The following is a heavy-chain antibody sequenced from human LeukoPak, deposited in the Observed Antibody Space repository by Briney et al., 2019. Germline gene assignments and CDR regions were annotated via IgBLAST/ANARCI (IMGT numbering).Heavy chain of an antibody. D-gene: IGHD2-15*01. CDR2: ISYDGSKK. J-gene: IGHJ6*02. Sequence: GGSLRLSCAASAFTFSSYVIHWVRQAPGKGAEWMAVISYDGSKKYYADSVKGRFTIYRDNSKNTVYLQMNSLRAEDTAVYYCARDRHCSGGSCYFSAYYYYYMDVWGQGTTVTVS. CDR1: AFTFSSYV. V-gene: IGHV3-30-3*01. CDR3: ARDRHCSGGSCYFSAYYYYYMDV.